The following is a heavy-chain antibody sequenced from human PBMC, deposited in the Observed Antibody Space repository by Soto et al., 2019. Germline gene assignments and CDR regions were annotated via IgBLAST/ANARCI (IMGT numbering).Heavy chain of an antibody. CDR2: IDPSDSYT. D-gene: IGHD2-15*01. J-gene: IGHJ6*02. CDR3: AGVKGGTPNYYGRDV. V-gene: IGHV5-10-1*01. CDR1: GYSFTSYW. Sequence: GESLKISCKGSGYSFTSYWISWVRQMPGKGLEWMGRIDPSDSYTNYSPSFQGHVTISADKSISTAYLQWSSLKASDPAMYSCAGVKGGTPNYYGRDVWGQGTTVTVSS.